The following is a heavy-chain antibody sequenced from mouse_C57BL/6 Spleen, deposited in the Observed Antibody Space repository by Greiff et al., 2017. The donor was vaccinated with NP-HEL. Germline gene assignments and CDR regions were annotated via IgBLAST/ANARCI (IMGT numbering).Heavy chain of an antibody. CDR2: ISDGGSYT. Sequence: EVQLVESGGGLVKPGGSLKLSCAASGFTFSSYAMSWVRQTPEKRLEWVATISDGGSYTYYPDNVKGRFTISRDNAKNNLYLQMSHLKSEDTAMYYCARENYYGSSYNHYYFDYWGQGTTLTVSS. CDR1: GFTFSSYA. CDR3: ARENYYGSSYNHYYFDY. D-gene: IGHD1-1*01. J-gene: IGHJ2*01. V-gene: IGHV5-4*01.